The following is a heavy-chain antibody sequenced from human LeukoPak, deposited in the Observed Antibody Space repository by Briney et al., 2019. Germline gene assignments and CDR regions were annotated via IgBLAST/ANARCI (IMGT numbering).Heavy chain of an antibody. J-gene: IGHJ5*02. V-gene: IGHV4-34*01. D-gene: IGHD3-10*01. CDR3: ARDLRQGSGTYYTNWFDP. CDR2: INHSGST. Sequence: PSETLSLTCAVYGGSFSGYYWSWIRQPPGKGLEWIGEINHSGSTNYNPSLKSRVTISIDTSKNQFSLKLSSVTAADTAVYFCARDLRQGSGTYYTNWFDPWGQGTLVTVSS. CDR1: GGSFSGYY.